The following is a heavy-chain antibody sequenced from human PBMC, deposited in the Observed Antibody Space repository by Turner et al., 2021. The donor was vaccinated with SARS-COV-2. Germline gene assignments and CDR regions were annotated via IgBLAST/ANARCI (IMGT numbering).Heavy chain of an antibody. CDR3: ARGPVYGDYDSSYDYYGMDV. Sequence: QVQLVESGGGVVQPGRSLRLSCAAYGFSFSSYAMHWVRQAPGKGLEWVAVISYDGSNKYYADSVKGRFTISRDNSKNTLYLQMNSLRAEDTAVYYCARGPVYGDYDSSYDYYGMDVWGQGTTVTVSS. J-gene: IGHJ6*02. CDR1: GFSFSSYA. D-gene: IGHD4-17*01. CDR2: ISYDGSNK. V-gene: IGHV3-30-3*01.